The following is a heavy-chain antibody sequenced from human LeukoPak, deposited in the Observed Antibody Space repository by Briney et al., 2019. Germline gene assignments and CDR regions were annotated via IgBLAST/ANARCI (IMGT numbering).Heavy chain of an antibody. CDR3: GGLNSGSWGLADD. D-gene: IGHD1-26*01. CDR2: IYASGRT. Sequence: SETLSLTCTVSGDSISSYYWTWVRQPAGKGLEWIGRIYASGRTNYNAALKSRVTMSVDATTNEFSLMLRTGTTADKAASYFGGLNSGSWGLADDWGQGTLVTVSS. V-gene: IGHV4-4*07. CDR1: GDSISSYY. J-gene: IGHJ4*02.